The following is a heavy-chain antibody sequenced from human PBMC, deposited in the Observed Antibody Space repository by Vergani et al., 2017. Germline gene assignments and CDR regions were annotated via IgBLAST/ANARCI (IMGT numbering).Heavy chain of an antibody. Sequence: DVQLVQSGAEVKKPGESLRISCKGSGYSFTSYWISWERQMPGKGLEWMGRIDPSDSYTNYSPSFQGHVTISADKSISTAYLQWSSLKASDTAMYYCARQVAVAGKWWGPYYYYGMDVWGQGTTVTVSS. D-gene: IGHD6-19*01. CDR2: IDPSDSYT. V-gene: IGHV5-10-1*01. CDR3: ARQVAVAGKWWGPYYYYGMDV. CDR1: GYSFTSYW. J-gene: IGHJ6*02.